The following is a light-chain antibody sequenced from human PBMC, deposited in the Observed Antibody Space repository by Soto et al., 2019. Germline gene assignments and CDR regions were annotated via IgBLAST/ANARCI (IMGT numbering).Light chain of an antibody. J-gene: IGKJ1*01. CDR1: QGISSY. CDR2: AAS. V-gene: IGKV1-8*01. Sequence: AIRMTQSPSSFSASTGDRVTITCRASQGISSYLAWYQQKPGKAPKLLIYAASTLQSGVPSRFSGSGSGTHFTLTISCLQSEDFATYYCQQYYSYPPVTFGQGTKVEIK. CDR3: QQYYSYPPVT.